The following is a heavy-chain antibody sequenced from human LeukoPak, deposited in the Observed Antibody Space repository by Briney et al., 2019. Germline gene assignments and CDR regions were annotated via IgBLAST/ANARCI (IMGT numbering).Heavy chain of an antibody. Sequence: SETLSLTCAVTGGSINSGGYTWSWVRQPAGKRLEFLGYLSYSGSNYYIPSLKSRLLISGDTSRGQFSLSLTSVTAADTAVYYCARSLGFGELLYFEYWGQGVLVTVS. D-gene: IGHD3-10*01. V-gene: IGHV4-30-4*07. J-gene: IGHJ4*02. CDR1: GGSINSGGYT. CDR3: ARSLGFGELLYFEY. CDR2: LSYSGSN.